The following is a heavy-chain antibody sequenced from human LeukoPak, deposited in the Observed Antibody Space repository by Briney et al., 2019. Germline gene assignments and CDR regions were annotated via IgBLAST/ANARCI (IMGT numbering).Heavy chain of an antibody. D-gene: IGHD3-10*01. J-gene: IGHJ3*02. V-gene: IGHV4-34*01. Sequence: SETLSLTCAVYGGSFSGYYWSWIRQPPGKGLEWIGEINHSGSTNYNPSLKSRVTISVDTSKNQFSLTLTSLTAADTAVYYCASVHTYGSDAFDMWGQGTMVTVSS. CDR3: ASVHTYGSDAFDM. CDR1: GGSFSGYY. CDR2: INHSGST.